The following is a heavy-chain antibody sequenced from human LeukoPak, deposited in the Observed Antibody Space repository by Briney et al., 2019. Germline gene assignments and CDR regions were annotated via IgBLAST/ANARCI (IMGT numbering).Heavy chain of an antibody. V-gene: IGHV4-59*08. CDR1: GGSVSSDY. CDR2: IYHTGNS. J-gene: IGHJ4*02. Sequence: SETLSLTCTVSGGSVSSDYWSWLRQPPGKGLEWIGYIYHTGNSDYNPSLKSRATISLDTSKNPFSLKLTSVTAADTAVYFCARHPFSSPFDYWGQGTLVTVSS. CDR3: ARHPFSSPFDY. D-gene: IGHD2/OR15-2a*01.